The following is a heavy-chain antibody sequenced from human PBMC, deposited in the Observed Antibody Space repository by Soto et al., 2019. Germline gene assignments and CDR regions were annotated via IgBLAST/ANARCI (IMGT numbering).Heavy chain of an antibody. CDR3: AREQKAGYCSGGSCYYYYGMDV. CDR1: GFSFSTYA. V-gene: IGHV3-30*04. Sequence: QVQLVESGGGVVEPGRSLTLSCAASGFSFSTYAMHWVRQAPGKGLEWVAVISYDGKNNYYAGSVKGRFTISRGNSRDTLFLQMNSLRADDTAVYYCAREQKAGYCSGGSCYYYYGMDVWGQGTTVTVSS. D-gene: IGHD2-15*01. CDR2: ISYDGKNN. J-gene: IGHJ6*02.